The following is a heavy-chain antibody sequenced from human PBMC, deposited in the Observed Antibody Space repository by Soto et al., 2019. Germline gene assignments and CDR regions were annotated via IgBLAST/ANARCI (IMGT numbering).Heavy chain of an antibody. CDR2: TYHSGTT. Sequence: SETLSLTCTVSGDSISSGGYSWTWIRQPPGKGLEWIGYTYHSGTTYSNPSLKSRVTISVDRANNQFSLRLSSVTAADTAVYYCARDRGVRGSDYYNSGMDVWGQGTTVTVSS. D-gene: IGHD3-10*01. CDR1: GDSISSGGYS. V-gene: IGHV4-30-2*01. CDR3: ARDRGVRGSDYYNSGMDV. J-gene: IGHJ6*02.